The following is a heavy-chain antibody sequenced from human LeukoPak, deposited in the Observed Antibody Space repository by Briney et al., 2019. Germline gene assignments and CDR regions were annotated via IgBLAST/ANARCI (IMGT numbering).Heavy chain of an antibody. D-gene: IGHD2-15*01. CDR2: INSDGSST. V-gene: IGHV3-74*01. Sequence: GGSLRLSCAASGFTFSSYWMHWVRQAPGKGLVWVSRINSDGSSTSYADSVKGRFTISRDNAKNALYLQMNSLRAEDTAVYYCARGRYCSGGSCPFDYWGQGTLVTVSS. CDR3: ARGRYCSGGSCPFDY. CDR1: GFTFSSYW. J-gene: IGHJ4*02.